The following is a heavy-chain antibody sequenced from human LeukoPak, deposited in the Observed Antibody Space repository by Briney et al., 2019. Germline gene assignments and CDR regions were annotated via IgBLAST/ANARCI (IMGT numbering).Heavy chain of an antibody. J-gene: IGHJ3*02. D-gene: IGHD3-10*01. V-gene: IGHV3-7*01. Sequence: PGGSLRLSCAASGFTFSSYWMSWVRQAPGKGLEWVANIKQDGSEKYYVDSVKGRFTISRDNAKNSLYLQMNSLRAEDTAVYYCAGDVRAVLLWFGESAGNAFDIWGQGTMVTVSS. CDR1: GFTFSSYW. CDR3: AGDVRAVLLWFGESAGNAFDI. CDR2: IKQDGSEK.